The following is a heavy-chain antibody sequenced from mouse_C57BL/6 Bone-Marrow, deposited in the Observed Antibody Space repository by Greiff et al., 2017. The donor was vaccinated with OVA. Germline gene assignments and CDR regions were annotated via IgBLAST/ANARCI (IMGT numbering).Heavy chain of an antibody. V-gene: IGHV5-6*01. CDR2: ISSGGSYT. D-gene: IGHD4-1*01. CDR3: ARQRNWGFAY. Sequence: EVQVVESGGDLVKPGGSLKLSCAASGFTFSSYGMSWVRQTPDKRLEWVATISSGGSYTYYPDSVKGRFTISRDNAKNTLYLQMSSLKSEDTAMYYCARQRNWGFAYWGQGTLVTVSA. J-gene: IGHJ3*01. CDR1: GFTFSSYG.